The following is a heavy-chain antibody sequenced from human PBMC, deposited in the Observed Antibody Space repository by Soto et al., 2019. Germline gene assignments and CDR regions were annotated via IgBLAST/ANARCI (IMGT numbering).Heavy chain of an antibody. Sequence: PGGSLRLSCAASGFTFSTYAMAWVRQAPGKGLEWVSGVSASGLNTDYADPVKGRFYISRDNSKNTVSLHMNSLRAEDTALYYCAKDPPRRTSGYFFVYWGQETPVTVSS. CDR2: VSASGLNT. CDR3: AKDPPRRTSGYFFVY. CDR1: GFTFSTYA. J-gene: IGHJ4*02. D-gene: IGHD1-1*01. V-gene: IGHV3-23*01.